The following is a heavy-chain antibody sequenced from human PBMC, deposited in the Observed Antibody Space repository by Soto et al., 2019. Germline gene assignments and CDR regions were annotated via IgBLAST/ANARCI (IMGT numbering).Heavy chain of an antibody. Sequence: GESLKISCAASGFAFSTYGMHWVRQAPGKGLDWVAVIWYDGSNKYYADSVKGRFTISRDNFKNTLYLQLSSLTSEDTAVYYYARDDSGFSGSHYIDYFNYWGQGALVTVS. D-gene: IGHD1-26*01. CDR3: ARDDSGFSGSHYIDYFNY. J-gene: IGHJ4*02. CDR1: GFAFSTYG. CDR2: IWYDGSNK. V-gene: IGHV3-33*01.